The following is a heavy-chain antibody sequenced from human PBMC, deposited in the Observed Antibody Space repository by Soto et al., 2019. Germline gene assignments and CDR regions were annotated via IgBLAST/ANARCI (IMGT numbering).Heavy chain of an antibody. V-gene: IGHV1-69*13. CDR3: ARGPRPLGYCSSTSCYVGSAFDI. CDR2: IIPIFGTA. J-gene: IGHJ3*02. CDR1: GGTFSSYA. Sequence: SVKVSCKASGGTFSSYAISWVRQAPGQGLEWMGGIIPIFGTANYAQKFQGRVTITADESTSTAYMELSSLRSEDTAVYYCARGPRPLGYCSSTSCYVGSAFDIWG. D-gene: IGHD2-2*01.